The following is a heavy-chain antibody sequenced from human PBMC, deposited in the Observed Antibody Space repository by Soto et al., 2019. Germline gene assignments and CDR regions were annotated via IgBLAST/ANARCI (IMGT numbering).Heavy chain of an antibody. V-gene: IGHV3-74*01. CDR2: INGDGGGT. Sequence: EVQLVESGGGLVKPGGSLRLSCAASGFTFRSSWMSWVRQAPGKGLEWVSRINGDGGGTFYADSVKGRFTISRDNAKNTLYLQMNSLRAEDTAVYYCARLSYSSSWNWFDFWGQGTLVTVSS. D-gene: IGHD6-13*01. CDR1: GFTFRSSW. CDR3: ARLSYSSSWNWFDF. J-gene: IGHJ5*01.